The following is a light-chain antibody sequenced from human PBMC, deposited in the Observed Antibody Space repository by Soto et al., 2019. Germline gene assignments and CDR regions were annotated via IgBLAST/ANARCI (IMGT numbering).Light chain of an antibody. Sequence: QSVLTQPPSVSGAPGQRVTISCTGSCSNIGAGYDVHWYQQLPGTAPKLLIYGNSNRPSGVPDRFSGSKSGTSASLAITGLQAEDEADYYCQSYDSSLSGCVVFGGGTKLTVL. CDR1: CSNIGAGYD. J-gene: IGLJ2*01. V-gene: IGLV1-40*01. CDR2: GNS. CDR3: QSYDSSLSGCVV.